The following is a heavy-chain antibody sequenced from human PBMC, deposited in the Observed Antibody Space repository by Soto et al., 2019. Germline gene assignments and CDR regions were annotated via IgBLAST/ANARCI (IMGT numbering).Heavy chain of an antibody. CDR3: ALAGYCTGDSCYYYGMDV. J-gene: IGHJ6*01. V-gene: IGHV4-61*01. Sequence: PSETLSLTCTVSGGSVSSGRYYWSWIRQPPGKGLEWLGYLYYSGSTNYSPSLKSRVTISVDRSKNQFSLKLSSVTAADTAVYYCALAGYCTGDSCYYYGMDVWGQGTTVTVSS. CDR2: LYYSGST. D-gene: IGHD2-15*01. CDR1: GGSVSSGRYY.